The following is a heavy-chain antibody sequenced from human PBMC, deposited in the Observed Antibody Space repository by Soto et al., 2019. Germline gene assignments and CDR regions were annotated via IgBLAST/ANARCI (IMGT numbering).Heavy chain of an antibody. D-gene: IGHD3-22*01. V-gene: IGHV3-23*01. J-gene: IGHJ4*02. CDR3: ARANAVHYYDSSGFIY. CDR1: GFTFSSYA. CDR2: ISGSGGST. Sequence: GWSLRLSCAASGFTFSSYAMSWVRQAPGKGLEWVSAISGSGGSTYYADSVEGRFTISRDNSKNTLYLQMNSLRAEDTAVYYCARANAVHYYDSSGFIYWGQGTLVTVSS.